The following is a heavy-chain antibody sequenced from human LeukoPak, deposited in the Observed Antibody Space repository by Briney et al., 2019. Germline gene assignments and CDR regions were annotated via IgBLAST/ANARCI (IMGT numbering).Heavy chain of an antibody. Sequence: SQTLSLTCTVSSGSISSDNHYWSWIRQPAEKGLEWIGRMYTDGSTNYNPSLKSRVTISVDMSKNQFSLKLNSVTAADTAVYYCARDRRSGKPYYFDNWGQGTLVIVSS. D-gene: IGHD4-23*01. V-gene: IGHV4-61*02. CDR3: ARDRRSGKPYYFDN. CDR1: SGSISSDNHY. CDR2: MYTDGST. J-gene: IGHJ4*02.